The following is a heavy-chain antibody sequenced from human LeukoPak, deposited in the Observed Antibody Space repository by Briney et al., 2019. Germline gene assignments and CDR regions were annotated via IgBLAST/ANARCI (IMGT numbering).Heavy chain of an antibody. J-gene: IGHJ4*02. CDR2: ISYDGSNK. CDR3: ARDSGASKSEFDY. V-gene: IGHV3-30-3*01. D-gene: IGHD3-10*01. CDR1: GFTFSSYA. Sequence: PGGSLRLSCAASGFTFSSYAMHWVRQAPGKGLEWVAVISYDGSNKYYADSVKGRFTISRDNSKNTLYLQMNSLRAEDTAVYYCARDSGASKSEFDYWGQRTLVTVSS.